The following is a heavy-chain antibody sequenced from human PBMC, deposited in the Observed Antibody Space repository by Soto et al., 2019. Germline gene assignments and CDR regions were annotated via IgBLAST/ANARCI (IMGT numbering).Heavy chain of an antibody. CDR1: GYTFGGYA. CDR2: INGGNGDT. Sequence: EASVKVSCKASGYTFGGYAIHWVRRAPGQRLEWLGWINGGNGDTKYSQEFQGRVTISRDTSASTAYMELTSLGSEDTAVYHCARGYCSSTSCQYYFDFWGQGTLVTVS. V-gene: IGHV1-3*03. CDR3: ARGYCSSTSCQYYFDF. D-gene: IGHD2-2*01. J-gene: IGHJ4*02.